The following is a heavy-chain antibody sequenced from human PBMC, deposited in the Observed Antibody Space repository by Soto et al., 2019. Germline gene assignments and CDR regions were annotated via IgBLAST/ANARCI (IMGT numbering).Heavy chain of an antibody. Sequence: PGGSLRLSCTASGFTFNEYYMNWFRQAPGKGLEWISAISGAVGNTYYAGSVRGRFAIYRDDSKNTLFLHMGSLRVEDTALYYCVKARLCSSITCSSDVDYWGQGTQVNVSS. J-gene: IGHJ4*02. V-gene: IGHV3-23*01. CDR2: ISGAVGNT. CDR1: GFTFNEYY. D-gene: IGHD2-2*01. CDR3: VKARLCSSITCSSDVDY.